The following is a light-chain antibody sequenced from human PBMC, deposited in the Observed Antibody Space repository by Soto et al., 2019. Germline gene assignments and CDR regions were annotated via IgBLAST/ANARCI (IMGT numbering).Light chain of an antibody. CDR1: SSDVGGYNY. J-gene: IGLJ2*01. Sequence: QSALTQPPSASGSPGQSVTISCTGTSSDVGGYNYVSWYQQHPGKAPKLMIYEVSQRPSGVPDRFSGSKSANTASLTVSGLQAEDEADYYCSSYGGSNNVVFGGGTKLNVL. CDR3: SSYGGSNNVV. CDR2: EVS. V-gene: IGLV2-8*01.